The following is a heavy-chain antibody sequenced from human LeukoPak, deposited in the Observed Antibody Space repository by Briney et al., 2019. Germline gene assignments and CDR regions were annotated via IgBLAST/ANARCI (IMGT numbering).Heavy chain of an antibody. D-gene: IGHD5-18*01. CDR2: IYYSGST. J-gene: IGHJ6*04. CDR1: GGSVSSGSYY. V-gene: IGHV4-61*01. Sequence: SETLSLTCTVSGGSVSSGSYYWSWIRQPPGKGPEWIGYIYYSGSTNYNPSLKSRVTISVDTSKNQFSLKLSSVTAADTAVYYCARDRRGYSYGLYYYYGMDVWGKGTTVTVSS. CDR3: ARDRRGYSYGLYYYYGMDV.